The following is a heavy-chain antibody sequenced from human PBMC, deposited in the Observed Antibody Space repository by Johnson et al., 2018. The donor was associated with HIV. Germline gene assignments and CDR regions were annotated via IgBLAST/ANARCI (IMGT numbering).Heavy chain of an antibody. Sequence: QVQLVESGGGVVQPGRSLRLSCAASGFTFSSYAMHWVRQAPGKGLEWVAVISYDGSNKYYADSVKGRFTISRDNSKNTLYLQMNSLRAEDTAVYYCASYGEYNSSDAFDIWGQGTMVTVSS. D-gene: IGHD4-17*01. CDR3: ASYGEYNSSDAFDI. CDR2: ISYDGSNK. J-gene: IGHJ3*02. V-gene: IGHV3-30-3*01. CDR1: GFTFSSYA.